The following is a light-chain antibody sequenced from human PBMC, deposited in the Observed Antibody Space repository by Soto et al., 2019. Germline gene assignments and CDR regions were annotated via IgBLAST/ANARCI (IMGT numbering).Light chain of an antibody. Sequence: DIQMTQSPSSLSASVGDRVTLTCRASQSISSYLNWYQQKPGKAPKLLIYAASSLQSGVPSRFSGSGSGTDFTFTISSLQHEDFVTYYCQQSYSTPRTFGQGTKVEIK. V-gene: IGKV1-39*01. J-gene: IGKJ1*01. CDR3: QQSYSTPRT. CDR2: AAS. CDR1: QSISSY.